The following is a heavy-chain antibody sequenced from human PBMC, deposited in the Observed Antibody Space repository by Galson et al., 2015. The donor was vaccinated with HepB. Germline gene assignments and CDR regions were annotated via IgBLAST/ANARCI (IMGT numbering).Heavy chain of an antibody. CDR2: ISYDGSNK. CDR1: GFTFSSYG. V-gene: IGHV3-30*18. J-gene: IGHJ6*03. Sequence: SLRLSCAASGFTFSSYGMHWVRQAPGKGLEWVAVISYDGSNKYYADSVKGRFTISRDNSKNTLYLQMNSLRAEDTAVYYCAKSLPYGGRPFYYYYYYMDVWGKGTTVTVSS. CDR3: AKSLPYGGRPFYYYYYYMDV. D-gene: IGHD4/OR15-4a*01.